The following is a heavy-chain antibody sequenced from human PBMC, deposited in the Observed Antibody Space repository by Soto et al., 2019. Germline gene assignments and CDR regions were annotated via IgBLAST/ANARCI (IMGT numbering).Heavy chain of an antibody. CDR2: LSGSGVST. CDR1: GFTFSSYA. D-gene: IGHD3-22*01. CDR3: AKGGGSKDYYDTSGYCLYYYYAMDV. Sequence: EVQLLESGGGLVQPGGSLRLSCAASGFTFSSYAMTWVRQAPGKGLEWVSVLSGSGVSTYYADSVKGRFTISRDNSKNTLYLQMNSLRAEDTAVYYCAKGGGSKDYYDTSGYCLYYYYAMDVWGQGTTVTVSS. J-gene: IGHJ6*02. V-gene: IGHV3-23*01.